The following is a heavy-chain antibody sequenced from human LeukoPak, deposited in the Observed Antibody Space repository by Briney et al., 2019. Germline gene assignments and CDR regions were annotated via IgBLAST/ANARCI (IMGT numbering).Heavy chain of an antibody. CDR2: INPKSGGT. J-gene: IGHJ4*02. CDR1: GYTFTGCY. D-gene: IGHD1-26*01. V-gene: IGHV1-2*02. CDR3: ARGSSIVGATRGLYYFDY. Sequence: ASVKLSCKASGYTFTGCYMHWVRQAPGQGIERKGWINPKSGGTNYAQKFQGRVTMTRDTSISTAYMELSRLRSDDTAVYYCARGSSIVGATRGLYYFDYWGQGTLVTVSS.